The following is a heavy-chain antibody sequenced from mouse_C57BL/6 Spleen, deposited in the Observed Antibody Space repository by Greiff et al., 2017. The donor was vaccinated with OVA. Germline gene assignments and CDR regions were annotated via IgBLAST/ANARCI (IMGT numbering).Heavy chain of an antibody. J-gene: IGHJ2*01. CDR2: IDPSDSYT. Sequence: QVQLQQPGAELVMPGASVKLSCKASGYTFPSYWMHWVKQRPGQGLEWIGEIDPSDSYTNYNQKFKGKSTLTVDKSSSTAYMQLSSLTSEDSAVYYSAAIYYGNYIFDYWGQGTTLTVSS. CDR1: GYTFPSYW. D-gene: IGHD2-1*01. V-gene: IGHV1-69*01. CDR3: AAIYYGNYIFDY.